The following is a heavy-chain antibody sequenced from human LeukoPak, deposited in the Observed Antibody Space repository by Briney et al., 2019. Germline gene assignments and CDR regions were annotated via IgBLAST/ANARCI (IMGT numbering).Heavy chain of an antibody. D-gene: IGHD2-15*01. CDR3: ARGHCTSGSCSRWFDP. CDR1: GGSISSYY. V-gene: IGHV4-59*08. CDR2: IHHSGST. Sequence: SETLSLTCTVSGGSISSYYWSWIRQPPGKGLEWIANIHHSGSTYYNPSLKSRVTISVDTSENQFSLRLSSVTAADTAVYYCARGHCTSGSCSRWFDPWGQGTLVTVSS. J-gene: IGHJ5*02.